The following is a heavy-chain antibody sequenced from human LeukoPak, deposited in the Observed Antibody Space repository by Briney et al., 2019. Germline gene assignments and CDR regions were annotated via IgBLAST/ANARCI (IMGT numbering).Heavy chain of an antibody. V-gene: IGHV3-7*01. CDR2: INLDGSQK. Sequence: PGGSLRLSCAASGFTVFNYWMSWVRQAPGKGLEWVANINLDGSQKYYVDSLKGRFTISRDNAKNSLYLQMNSLRAEDTAVYYCASGDYFDYWGQGTLVTVSS. CDR3: ASGDYFDY. CDR1: GFTVFNYW. J-gene: IGHJ4*02.